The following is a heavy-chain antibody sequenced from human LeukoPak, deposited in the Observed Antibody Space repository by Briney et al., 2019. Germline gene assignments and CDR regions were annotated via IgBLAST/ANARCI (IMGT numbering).Heavy chain of an antibody. CDR3: AREIGGY. D-gene: IGHD2/OR15-2a*01. J-gene: IGHJ4*02. CDR2: IYYSGST. Sequence: SETLSLTCTVSGRSISSYYWSWIRQPPGKGLEWIGYIYYSGSTNYNPSLKSRVTISVDTSKNQFSLKLSSVTAADTAVYYCAREIGGYWGQGTLVTVSS. V-gene: IGHV4-59*01. CDR1: GRSISSYY.